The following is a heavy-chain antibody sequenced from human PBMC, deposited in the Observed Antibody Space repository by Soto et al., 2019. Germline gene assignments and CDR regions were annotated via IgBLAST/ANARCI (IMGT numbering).Heavy chain of an antibody. Sequence: QVQLQESGPGLVKPSQTLSLTCTVSGGSISSGAYYWSWIRQHPGKGLEWIGYIYYSESTYYNPSLKSRVTISVDTSKNQFSLKLSSVTAADTAVYYCARGPSATVRGVFTAWGQGTLVSVSS. CDR1: GGSISSGAYY. CDR3: ARGPSATVRGVFTA. J-gene: IGHJ5*02. V-gene: IGHV4-31*03. D-gene: IGHD3-10*01. CDR2: IYYSEST.